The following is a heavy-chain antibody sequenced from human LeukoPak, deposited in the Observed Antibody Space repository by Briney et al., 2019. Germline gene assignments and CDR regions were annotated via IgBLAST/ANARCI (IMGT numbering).Heavy chain of an antibody. J-gene: IGHJ4*02. CDR2: IRYDGSNK. V-gene: IGHV3-30*02. CDR3: AKAHVPTMIRGVVSSG. CDR1: GFTFSSYG. D-gene: IGHD3-10*01. Sequence: GGSLRLSCAAPGFTFSSYGMHWVRQAPGKGLEWVAFIRYDGSNKYYADSVKGRFTISRDYSKDTLFLQMNSLRAEDTALYYCAKAHVPTMIRGVVSSGWGQGTLVTVSS.